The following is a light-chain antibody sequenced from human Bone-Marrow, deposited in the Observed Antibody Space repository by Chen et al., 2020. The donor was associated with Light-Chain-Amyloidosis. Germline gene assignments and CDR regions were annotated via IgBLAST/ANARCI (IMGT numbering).Light chain of an antibody. V-gene: IGKV4-1*01. CDR1: RTLLSISNNKKH. J-gene: IGKJ5*01. Sequence: IEITQSPYSLGVSLGERATINCKSNRTLLSISNNKKHLAWYRQSPGQPPELLISWASSRTSGVPDRFSGSGSGTDFTLTITDLQPEDVAVYHCQQYYSTPTFGQGTRLDIK. CDR3: QQYYSTPT. CDR2: WAS.